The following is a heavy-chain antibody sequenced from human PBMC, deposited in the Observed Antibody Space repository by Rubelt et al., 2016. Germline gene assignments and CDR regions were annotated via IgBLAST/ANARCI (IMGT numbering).Heavy chain of an antibody. Sequence: QVQLVQSGAEVKKPGASVKVSCKASGYTFSSYALNWVRQAPGQGLEWLGWINTKTGDPAYAQDLTGRFVFSLDSSVSTAYLQMSSLKAEDTAVYYWARDKYSSSFIDYWGQGTLVTVSS. CDR3: ARDKYSSSFIDY. J-gene: IGHJ4*02. V-gene: IGHV7-4-1*02. D-gene: IGHD6-6*01. CDR2: INTKTGDP. CDR1: GYTFSSYA.